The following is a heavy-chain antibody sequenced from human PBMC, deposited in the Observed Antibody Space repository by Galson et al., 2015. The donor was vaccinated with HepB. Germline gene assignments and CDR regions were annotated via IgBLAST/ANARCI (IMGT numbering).Heavy chain of an antibody. V-gene: IGHV3-23*01. D-gene: IGHD2-8*01. Sequence: SLRLSCAASGFTFSSYAINWVRQAPGKGLEWVSSISGSGGRTHHADSVKGRFTISRDNFKNTLYLQMNSLRAEDTAVYYCAKGWSAVFYDMDVWGQGTTVIVSS. CDR2: ISGSGGRT. CDR3: AKGWSAVFYDMDV. CDR1: GFTFSSYA. J-gene: IGHJ6*02.